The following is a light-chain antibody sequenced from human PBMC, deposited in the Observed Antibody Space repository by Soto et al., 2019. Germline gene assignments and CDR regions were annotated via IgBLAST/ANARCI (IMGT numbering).Light chain of an antibody. CDR1: QSVGSNF. Sequence: IVLTQSPGTLSLSPGERATLSCRASQSVGSNFSAWYQQKRGQAPRILIYAASNRASGIPDRFSGSGSGSDFTLTISRLEPEDFAVYYCQQYGSPPWAFGQGNRVEI. CDR2: AAS. CDR3: QQYGSPPWA. V-gene: IGKV3-20*01. J-gene: IGKJ1*01.